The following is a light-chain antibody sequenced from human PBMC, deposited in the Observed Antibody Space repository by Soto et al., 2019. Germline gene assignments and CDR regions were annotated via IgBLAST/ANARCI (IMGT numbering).Light chain of an antibody. CDR2: DAS. CDR3: QQRKNWPLT. Sequence: EVVLTQSPATLFLSPGERATLSCRASQSVSTSFTWYQQKPGQAPRLLIYDASNRATGIPARFSGGVSGTDFTLTISSLEPEDFAVYYCQQRKNWPLTFGGGTKVEI. J-gene: IGKJ4*01. CDR1: QSVSTS. V-gene: IGKV3-11*01.